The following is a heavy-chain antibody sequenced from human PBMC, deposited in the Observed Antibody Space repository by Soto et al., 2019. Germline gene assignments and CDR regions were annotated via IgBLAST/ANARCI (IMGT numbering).Heavy chain of an antibody. D-gene: IGHD3-3*01. CDR3: AKDNSVRFLEWSDTGVWDWYFDL. CDR1: GFTFSSYG. V-gene: IGHV3-30*18. Sequence: GGSLRLSCAASGFTFSSYGMHWVRQAPGKGLEWVAVISYDGSNKYYADSVKGRFTISRDNSKNTLYLQMNSLRAEDTAVYYCAKDNSVRFLEWSDTGVWDWYFDLWGRGTLVTVSS. J-gene: IGHJ2*01. CDR2: ISYDGSNK.